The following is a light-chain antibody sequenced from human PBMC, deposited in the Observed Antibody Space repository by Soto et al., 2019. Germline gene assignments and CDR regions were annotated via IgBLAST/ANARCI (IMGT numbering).Light chain of an antibody. Sequence: DIQMTQSPSTLSASVGDRVTITCRASESISSWLAWYQQKPGKAPKLLIYKASNFESGVPSRFSGSGSGTEFTLTISSLQPDDSATYYCQQYVSYPLTFGGGTKVEIK. CDR2: KAS. CDR1: ESISSW. CDR3: QQYVSYPLT. J-gene: IGKJ4*01. V-gene: IGKV1-5*03.